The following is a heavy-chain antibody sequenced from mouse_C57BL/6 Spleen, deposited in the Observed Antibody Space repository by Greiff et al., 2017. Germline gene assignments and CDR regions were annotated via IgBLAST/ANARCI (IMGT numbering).Heavy chain of an antibody. CDR2: INPSNGYT. Sequence: VQLQQSGAELARPGASVKLSCKASGYTFTSYTMHWVKQRPGQGLEWIGYINPSNGYTKYNQKFKDKATLTEDKSHSTAYMQLSSLTSEDSAVYYCATYSYWYFDVWGTGTTVTVSS. CDR3: ATYSYWYFDV. D-gene: IGHD2-10*01. V-gene: IGHV1-4*01. CDR1: GYTFTSYT. J-gene: IGHJ1*03.